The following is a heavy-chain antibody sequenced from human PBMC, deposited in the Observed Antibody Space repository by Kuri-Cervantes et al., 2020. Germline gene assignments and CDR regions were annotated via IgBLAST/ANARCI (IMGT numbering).Heavy chain of an antibody. CDR3: ATVRRSFLFDC. V-gene: IGHV1-18*01. CDR2: ISAYNGNT. CDR1: GYTFTSYG. D-gene: IGHD1-26*01. Sequence: ASVKVSCKASGYTFTSYGISWVRQAPGQGLEWMGWISAYNGNTNYAQKLQGRVTMTTDKSTSTAYMELRSLRSDDTAVYYFATVRRSFLFDCWGQGTLVTVSS. J-gene: IGHJ4*02.